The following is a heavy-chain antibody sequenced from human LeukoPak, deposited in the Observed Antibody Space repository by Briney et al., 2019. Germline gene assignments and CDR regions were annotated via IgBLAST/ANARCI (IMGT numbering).Heavy chain of an antibody. CDR3: ARALGMAVAGSAGY. J-gene: IGHJ4*02. D-gene: IGHD6-19*01. CDR1: GYTFTGYN. V-gene: IGHV1-2*02. CDR2: INPNTGGT. Sequence: GASVKVSCKASGYTFTGYNIHWVRQAPGQGLEWMGWINPNTGGTTFAQKFQGRVTMTRATSISTAYMELSSLRSDDTAVYYCARALGMAVAGSAGYWGQGTLVTVSS.